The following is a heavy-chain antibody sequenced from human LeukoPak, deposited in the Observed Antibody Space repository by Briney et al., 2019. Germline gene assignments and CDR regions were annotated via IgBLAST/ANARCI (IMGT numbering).Heavy chain of an antibody. CDR3: VRDGGYTGGWTYGAGDY. V-gene: IGHV3-30*04. CDR2: ISNDGNEK. D-gene: IGHD2-8*02. Sequence: PGGSLRLSCAASGFTFSAYVMHWVRQAPGKGLEYVAVISNDGNEKYYADSVKGRFSISRDNSKNTRYLQMSSLRTEDTAVYYCVRDGGYTGGWTYGAGDYWGQGNLVTVSP. J-gene: IGHJ4*01. CDR1: GFTFSAYV.